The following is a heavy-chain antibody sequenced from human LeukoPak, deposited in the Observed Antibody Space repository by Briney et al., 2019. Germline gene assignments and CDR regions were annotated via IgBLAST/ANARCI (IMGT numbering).Heavy chain of an antibody. CDR2: INPNSGGT. J-gene: IGHJ4*02. CDR1: GYTFTGYY. Sequence: GASVKVSCKASGYTFTGYYMHWVRQAPGQGLEWMGWINPNSGGTNYAQKFQGRVTMTRDTSISTAYMELSRLRSDDTAVYYCARDPFESSGEIFDYWGQGTLVTVSS. D-gene: IGHD4-17*01. V-gene: IGHV1-2*02. CDR3: ARDPFESSGEIFDY.